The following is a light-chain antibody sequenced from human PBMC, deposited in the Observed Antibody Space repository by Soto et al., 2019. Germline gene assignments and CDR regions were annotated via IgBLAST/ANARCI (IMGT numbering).Light chain of an antibody. CDR3: QQSYSSVRT. Sequence: DIQMTQSPSSLSASVGDRVTITCRASQNINTYLTWYQQKPGKALKLLIYGASGLRIGVPSRFSRSVSKTDFTLTISSLQPEDSATYYSQQSYSSVRTFGGGTKVEVK. V-gene: IGKV1-39*01. CDR1: QNINTY. CDR2: GAS. J-gene: IGKJ4*01.